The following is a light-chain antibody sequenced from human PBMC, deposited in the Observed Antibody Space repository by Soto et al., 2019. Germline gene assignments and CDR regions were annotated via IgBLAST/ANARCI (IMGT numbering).Light chain of an antibody. CDR2: AAS. Sequence: DIQMTQSPSSLSASVGDRVTITCRASQGISSFLNWYQQKPGKAPKLLIYAASSLQSGVPSRFSGSGSGTDFTLTISSLQPEDFATYYCQQSYSTPLTFGGGPKVDIK. J-gene: IGKJ4*01. CDR1: QGISSF. CDR3: QQSYSTPLT. V-gene: IGKV1-39*01.